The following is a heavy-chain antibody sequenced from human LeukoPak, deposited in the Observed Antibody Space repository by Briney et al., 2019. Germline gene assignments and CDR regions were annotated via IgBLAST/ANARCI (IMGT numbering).Heavy chain of an antibody. CDR3: AKDYQYGYNYFDY. CDR1: GFTFSTYG. Sequence: GGSLRLSCAASGFTFSTYGMHWVRQAPGKGLEWVAVISYDGSNKYYADSVKGRFTISRDNSKNTLYLQMNSLRAEDTAVYYCAKDYQYGYNYFDYWGQGTLVTVSS. J-gene: IGHJ4*02. D-gene: IGHD5-24*01. CDR2: ISYDGSNK. V-gene: IGHV3-30*18.